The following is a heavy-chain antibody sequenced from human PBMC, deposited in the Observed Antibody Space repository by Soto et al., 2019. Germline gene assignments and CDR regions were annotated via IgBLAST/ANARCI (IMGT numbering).Heavy chain of an antibody. V-gene: IGHV3-33*01. Sequence: GGSLRLSCAASGFSLRTYGMQWLRRAPGKGLEWVAFIWYDGTKKFYANSVKGRSTISKDNSNNILYLQRSGLRAEDTAVYYCARDVVTAVAGIVNWFDPWGQRTLVTVS. CDR3: ARDVVTAVAGIVNWFDP. J-gene: IGHJ5*02. CDR2: IWYDGTKK. CDR1: GFSLRTYG. D-gene: IGHD2-21*01.